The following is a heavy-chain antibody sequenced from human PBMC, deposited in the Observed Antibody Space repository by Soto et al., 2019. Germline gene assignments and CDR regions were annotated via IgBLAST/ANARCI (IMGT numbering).Heavy chain of an antibody. J-gene: IGHJ3*02. CDR3: ARVLEDYDYIWGSEYNDAFDI. CDR1: GGSFSGYY. D-gene: IGHD3-16*01. V-gene: IGHV4-34*01. Sequence: QVQLQQWGAGLLKPSETLSLTCAVYGGSFSGYYWSWIRQPPGKGLEWIGEINHSGSTNYNPSLKSRVTISVDTSKNQFSLRLSSVTAADTAVYYCARVLEDYDYIWGSEYNDAFDIWGQGTMVTVSS. CDR2: INHSGST.